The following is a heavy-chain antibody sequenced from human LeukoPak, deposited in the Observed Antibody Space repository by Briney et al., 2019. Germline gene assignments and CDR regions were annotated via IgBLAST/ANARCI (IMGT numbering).Heavy chain of an antibody. Sequence: SETLSLTCTVSGGSISSSSYYWGWIRQPPGKGLEWIVSIYYSGSTYYNPSLKSRVTISVDTSKNQFSLKLSSVTAADTAVYYCARHGGITMIVVVTYPDAFDIWGQGTMVTVSS. J-gene: IGHJ3*02. CDR2: IYYSGST. CDR1: GGSISSSSYY. CDR3: ARHGGITMIVVVTYPDAFDI. D-gene: IGHD3-22*01. V-gene: IGHV4-39*01.